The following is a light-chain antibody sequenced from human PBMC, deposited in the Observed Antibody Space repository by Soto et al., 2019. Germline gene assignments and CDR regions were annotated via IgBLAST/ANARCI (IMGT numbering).Light chain of an antibody. V-gene: IGKV1-39*01. CDR2: ATS. CDR3: HQSFDTPFT. CDR1: QSISSF. Sequence: DIQMTQSPASLSASVGDRVTITCRASQSISSFLNWYQQKPGKAPKFLIYATSSVQSDVPSRFSGSGSGTDFTLTINSLQPEAFATYFCHQSFDTPFTFGQGTKLEIK. J-gene: IGKJ2*01.